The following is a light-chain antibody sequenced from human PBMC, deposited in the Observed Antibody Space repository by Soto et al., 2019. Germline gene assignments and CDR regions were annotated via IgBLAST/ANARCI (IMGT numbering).Light chain of an antibody. J-gene: IGKJ5*01. CDR3: QQYYSTIA. CDR2: RAS. CDR1: QSVLYSSNNENY. Sequence: DGVMTHSPYSLPVSLGERATINCKSSQSVLYSSNNENYLAWYQQKPGQPPKLLIYRASTRESGVPDRFSGSGSGTDFTPTISSLQAEDVAVYYCQQYYSTIAFGQGTRLEIK. V-gene: IGKV4-1*01.